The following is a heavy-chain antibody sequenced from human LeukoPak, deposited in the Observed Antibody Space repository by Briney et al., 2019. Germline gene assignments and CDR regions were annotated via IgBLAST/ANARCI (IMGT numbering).Heavy chain of an antibody. Sequence: GGSLRLSCAASGFTFSSYAMHWVRQAPGKGLEWVAVISYDGSNKYYADSVKGRFTISRDNSKNTLYLQMNSLRAEDTAVYYCARAPYSSGWDFDYWGQGTLVTVSS. D-gene: IGHD6-19*01. CDR3: ARAPYSSGWDFDY. CDR1: GFTFSSYA. V-gene: IGHV3-30-3*01. CDR2: ISYDGSNK. J-gene: IGHJ4*02.